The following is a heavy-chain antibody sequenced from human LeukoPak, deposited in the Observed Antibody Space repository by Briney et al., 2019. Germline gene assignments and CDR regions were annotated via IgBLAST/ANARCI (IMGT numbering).Heavy chain of an antibody. CDR2: IRYDGSNR. D-gene: IGHD6-19*01. J-gene: IGHJ6*03. Sequence: GGSLRLSCAASGFTFSNYGMHWVRQAPGKGLEWVAFIRYDGSNRYYADSVRGRFTISRDNSKNTLFLQMTSLTVEDTAVYYCARGPGIAVAGLNNYYMDVWGKGTTVTVSS. V-gene: IGHV3-30*02. CDR1: GFTFSNYG. CDR3: ARGPGIAVAGLNNYYMDV.